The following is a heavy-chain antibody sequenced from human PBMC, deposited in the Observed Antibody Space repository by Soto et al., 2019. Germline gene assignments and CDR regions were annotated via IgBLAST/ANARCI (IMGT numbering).Heavy chain of an antibody. J-gene: IGHJ4*02. CDR1: GFFFSAYG. V-gene: IGHV3-33*01. CDR2: IYYDGNNK. CDR3: ARVGGTVTSDY. Sequence: QVQLVESGGGVVQPGRSLRLSCAASGFFFSAYGMHWVRQAPGKGQEWVAMIYYDGNNKYYADSVKGRFTISRDNSKNTLYLQMNSLRVEDTAVYYCARVGGTVTSDYWGQGTLVIVSS. D-gene: IGHD4-17*01.